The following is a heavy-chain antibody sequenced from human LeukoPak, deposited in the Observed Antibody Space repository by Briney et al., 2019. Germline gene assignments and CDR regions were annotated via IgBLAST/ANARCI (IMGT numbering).Heavy chain of an antibody. D-gene: IGHD6-13*01. CDR1: GYTFTGYY. CDR3: ARERDSSSWADPGYYYYGMDV. V-gene: IGHV1-2*04. Sequence: EASVKVSCKASGYTFTGYYMHWVRQAPGQGLEWMGWINPNSGGTNYAQKFQGWVTTTRDTSISTAYMELSRLRSDDTAVYYCARERDSSSWADPGYYYYGMDVWGQGTTVTVSS. CDR2: INPNSGGT. J-gene: IGHJ6*02.